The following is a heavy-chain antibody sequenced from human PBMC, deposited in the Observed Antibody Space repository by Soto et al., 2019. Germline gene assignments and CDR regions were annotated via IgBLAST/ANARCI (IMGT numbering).Heavy chain of an antibody. J-gene: IGHJ5*02. D-gene: IGHD3-16*01. CDR3: ARGGGVPALGDP. CDR2: ISTSGNT. Sequence: QVQLEESGPGLVKPSETLSLICSVSGVSMRNSYWTWIRQSAGKGLEWIGRISTSGNTNYNPSLNSRITMSVDTSKTQVSLKLTSVTAADTAVYYCARGGGVPALGDPWGQGTLVTVSS. V-gene: IGHV4-4*07. CDR1: GVSMRNSY.